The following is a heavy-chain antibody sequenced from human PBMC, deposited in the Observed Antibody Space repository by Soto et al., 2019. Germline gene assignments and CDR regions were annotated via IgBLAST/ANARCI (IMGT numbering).Heavy chain of an antibody. Sequence: QVQLVQSGAEVKKPGASVKVSCKASGYTFTSYAMHWVRQAPGQRLEWMGWINAGNGNTKYSQKFQGRVTITRDTSASTAYMGLSSLRSEDTAVYYCARDRYCTNGVCYTGWFDPWGQGTLVTVSS. J-gene: IGHJ5*02. CDR3: ARDRYCTNGVCYTGWFDP. CDR1: GYTFTSYA. V-gene: IGHV1-3*01. D-gene: IGHD2-8*01. CDR2: INAGNGNT.